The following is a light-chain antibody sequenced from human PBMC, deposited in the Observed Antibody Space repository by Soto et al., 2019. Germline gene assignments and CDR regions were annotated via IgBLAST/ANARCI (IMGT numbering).Light chain of an antibody. V-gene: IGKV1-27*01. CDR2: AAS. J-gene: IGKJ1*01. Sequence: DIQMTQSPSSLSVSLGDRVTITCRASQGISNYLAWYQQKPGQVPKLLLYAASTLQSGVPSRFSGSGSGTDFTLTISSLQPEDVATYYCQQYYSYPQWTFGQGTKVDI. CDR3: QQYYSYPQWT. CDR1: QGISNY.